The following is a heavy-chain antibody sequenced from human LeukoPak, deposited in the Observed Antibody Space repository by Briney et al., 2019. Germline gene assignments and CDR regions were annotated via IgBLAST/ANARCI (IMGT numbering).Heavy chain of an antibody. V-gene: IGHV5-51*01. CDR2: IYPGDSDT. D-gene: IGHD3-10*01. Sequence: PGESLKISCKGSGYSFTSYWIGWVRQMPGKGLEWMGIIYPGDSDTRYSPSFQGQVTISADKSISTAYLQWSSLKASDTAMYYCAISQGDQYYYGSGSYLLGWFDPWGQGTLVTVSS. CDR3: AISQGDQYYYGSGSYLLGWFDP. J-gene: IGHJ5*02. CDR1: GYSFTSYW.